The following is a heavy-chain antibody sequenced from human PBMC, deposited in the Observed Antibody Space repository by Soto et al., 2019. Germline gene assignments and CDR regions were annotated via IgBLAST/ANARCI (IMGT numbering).Heavy chain of an antibody. J-gene: IGHJ6*02. D-gene: IGHD2-21*02. CDR3: ARVCGGDCHYGMDV. Sequence: PSETLSLTCTVSGGSISSSGYYWSWIRQHPGKGLEWIGYIYYSGSTYYNPSLKSRVTISVDTSKNQFSLKLSSVTAADTAVYYCARVCGGDCHYGMDVWGQGTTVT. CDR1: GGSISSSGYY. CDR2: IYYSGST. V-gene: IGHV4-31*03.